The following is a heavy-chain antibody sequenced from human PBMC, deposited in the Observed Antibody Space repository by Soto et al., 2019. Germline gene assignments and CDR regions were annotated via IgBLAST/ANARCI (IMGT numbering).Heavy chain of an antibody. Sequence: EVQLVESGGGLVQPGGSLRLSCVASEFTFSYYWMRWVRQVPGKGLVWVSRIHSDGSSTTYADSVMGRFTISRDNAKNTLYLQMASLRAEDTAVYYCARGDVGAFDLWGQGTMVTVSS. CDR1: EFTFSYYW. CDR3: ARGDVGAFDL. CDR2: IHSDGSST. V-gene: IGHV3-74*03. J-gene: IGHJ3*01. D-gene: IGHD1-26*01.